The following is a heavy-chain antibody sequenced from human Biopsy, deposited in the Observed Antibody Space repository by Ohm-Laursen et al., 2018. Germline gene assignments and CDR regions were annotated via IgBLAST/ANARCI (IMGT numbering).Heavy chain of an antibody. J-gene: IGHJ4*02. Sequence: SLRLSCSASGFAFSYYGLHWVRQAPGKGLQWVAVMWADGINKNYADSVKGRFTVSRDNSNNVLYLQMSSLRDEDSAVYYCARDDDTTGHYMILNLGGRGTLVTVPS. V-gene: IGHV3-33*08. CDR3: ARDDDTTGHYMILNL. D-gene: IGHD3-9*01. CDR2: MWADGINK. CDR1: GFAFSYYG.